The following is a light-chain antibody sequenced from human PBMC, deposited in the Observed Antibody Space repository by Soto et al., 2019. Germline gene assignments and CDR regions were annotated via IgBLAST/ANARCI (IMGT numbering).Light chain of an antibody. CDR1: QSVSSSY. V-gene: IGKV3-20*01. J-gene: IGKJ3*01. Sequence: EIVLTQSPGTLSLSPGERATLSCRASQSVSSSYLAWYQQKPGQAPRLFIYGASSSATGIPDWFCGSGSGTDFTLTISRLVPEDFAVFYCQQYGSSPPAFTFGPGTKVDIK. CDR2: GAS. CDR3: QQYGSSPPAFT.